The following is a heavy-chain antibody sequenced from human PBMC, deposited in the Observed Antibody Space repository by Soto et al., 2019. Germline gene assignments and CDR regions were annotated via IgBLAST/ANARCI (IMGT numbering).Heavy chain of an antibody. J-gene: IGHJ6*02. CDR1: GYTFTSYA. V-gene: IGHV1-3*01. CDR3: ARPMYNWNDFYGMDV. CDR2: INAGNGNT. D-gene: IGHD1-1*01. Sequence: QVQLVQSGAEVKKPGASVKVSCKASGYTFTSYAMHWVRQAPGQRLEWMGWINAGNGNTKYSQKFQGRVTITRDTSAITAYMELGSLRSEDTAVYYCARPMYNWNDFYGMDVWGQGTTVTVSS.